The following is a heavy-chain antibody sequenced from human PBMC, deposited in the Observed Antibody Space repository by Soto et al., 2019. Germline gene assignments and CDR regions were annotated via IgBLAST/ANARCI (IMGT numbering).Heavy chain of an antibody. V-gene: IGHV1-18*01. D-gene: IGHD2-2*01. CDR1: GYTFTSYG. J-gene: IGHJ5*02. Sequence: QVQLVQSGAEVKKPGASVKVSCKASGYTFTSYGISWVRQAPGQGLEWMGWISAYNGNTNYAQKLQGRVTMTTDTPTSTAYMELRSLRSDETAVYYCARDSCRYCSSTSCYGGGWFDPWGQGTLVTVSS. CDR3: ARDSCRYCSSTSCYGGGWFDP. CDR2: ISAYNGNT.